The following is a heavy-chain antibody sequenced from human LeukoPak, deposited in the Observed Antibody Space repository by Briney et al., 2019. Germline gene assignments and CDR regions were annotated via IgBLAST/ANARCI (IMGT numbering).Heavy chain of an antibody. CDR3: AKECGGSCQRRTLDY. Sequence: PGRALRLSCAASGFTFSSYGMHWVRQAPGKGLEWVAVISNDESNRYYADSVKGRFTISRDNSKNTLYLQMDSLRAEDTAVYYCAKECGGSCQRRTLDYWGQGTLVTVSS. CDR1: GFTFSSYG. CDR2: ISNDESNR. V-gene: IGHV3-30*18. J-gene: IGHJ4*02. D-gene: IGHD2-15*01.